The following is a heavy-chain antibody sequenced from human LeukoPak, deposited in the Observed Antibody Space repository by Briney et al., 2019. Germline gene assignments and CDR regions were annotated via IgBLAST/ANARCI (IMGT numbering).Heavy chain of an antibody. D-gene: IGHD3-3*01. V-gene: IGHV3-23*01. Sequence: GGSLRLSCSASGFTFSNFAMSWVRPAPGKGLEWVSAVSSDGINTYYTDSLKGRFTISRDNSKNTVFLQMHSLTAEDTAVYYCAKPFGFLEWLYGGYFDSWGQGTLVTVSS. CDR1: GFTFSNFA. CDR2: VSSDGINT. J-gene: IGHJ4*02. CDR3: AKPFGFLEWLYGGYFDS.